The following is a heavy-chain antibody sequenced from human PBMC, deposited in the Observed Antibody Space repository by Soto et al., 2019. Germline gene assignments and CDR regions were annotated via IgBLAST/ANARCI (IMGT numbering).Heavy chain of an antibody. V-gene: IGHV3-15*07. CDR3: TANSRLYYYYGMDV. Sequence: PGGSLRLSCAASGFTFSNAWMNWVRQAPGKWLEWVGRIKSKTDGGTTDYAAPVKGRFTISRDDSKNTLYLQMNSLKTEDTAVYYCTANSRLYYYYGMDVWGQGTTVTVSS. D-gene: IGHD6-13*01. J-gene: IGHJ6*02. CDR1: GFTFSNAW. CDR2: IKSKTDGGTT.